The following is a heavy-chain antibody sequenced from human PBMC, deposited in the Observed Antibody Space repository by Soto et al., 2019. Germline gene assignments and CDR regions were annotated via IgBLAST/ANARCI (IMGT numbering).Heavy chain of an antibody. CDR3: ARDGTLYDSSAYYYVY. D-gene: IGHD3-22*01. V-gene: IGHV1-69*13. J-gene: IGHJ4*02. CDR1: GGTFSRSA. Sequence: ASVKVSCKASGGTFSRSAINWVRQAPGQGLEWMGGIVPVFGKANYAQKFQGRVTITADESTSTGYMELRSLTSEDTAVYYCARDGTLYDSSAYYYVYWGQGTLVTVSS. CDR2: IVPVFGKA.